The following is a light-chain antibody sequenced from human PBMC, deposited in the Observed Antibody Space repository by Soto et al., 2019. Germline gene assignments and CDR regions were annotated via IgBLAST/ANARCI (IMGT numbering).Light chain of an antibody. CDR2: GAS. Sequence: EIVLTQSPGTLSLSPVERATLSCMASQSVSSSFLAWYQQKPGQAPRLLIYGASNRATDVPDRFSGSGSGADFTLSISRLEPEDFAVYFCQQYNNWPYSFGQGTRLEIK. CDR1: QSVSSSF. CDR3: QQYNNWPYS. V-gene: IGKV3-20*01. J-gene: IGKJ5*01.